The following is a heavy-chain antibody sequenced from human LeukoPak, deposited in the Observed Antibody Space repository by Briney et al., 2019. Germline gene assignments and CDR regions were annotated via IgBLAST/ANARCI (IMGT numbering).Heavy chain of an antibody. CDR2: IYYSGST. V-gene: IGHV4-39*07. D-gene: IGHD4-17*01. CDR3: ARVVYGDYAEAYYFDY. Sequence: SETLSLTCTVSGGSISSSSYYWGWIRQPPGKGLEWIGSIYYSGSTYYNPSLKSRVTISVDTSKNQFSLKLSSVTAADTAVYYCARVVYGDYAEAYYFDYWGQGTLVTVSS. CDR1: GGSISSSSYY. J-gene: IGHJ4*02.